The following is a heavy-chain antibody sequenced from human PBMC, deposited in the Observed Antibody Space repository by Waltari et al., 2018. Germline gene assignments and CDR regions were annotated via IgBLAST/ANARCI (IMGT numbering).Heavy chain of an antibody. CDR2: IKSDGAGT. CDR1: GPIFRSSW. V-gene: IGHV3-74*01. Sequence: ELKLVESGGGLVQPGGSLRPACAASGPIFRSSWMHWVCQAPGKGLVWVSRIKSDGAGTTYADSVAVPCTTSRDNAKNTLFLQMNSLRGGDTAVYYCASHRPGGLGMDVWGQGTTVIVSS. CDR3: ASHRPGGLGMDV. J-gene: IGHJ6*02.